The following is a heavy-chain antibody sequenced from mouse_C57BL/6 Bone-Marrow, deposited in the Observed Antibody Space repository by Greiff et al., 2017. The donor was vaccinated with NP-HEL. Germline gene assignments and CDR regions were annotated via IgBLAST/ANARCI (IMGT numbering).Heavy chain of an antibody. V-gene: IGHV5-12*01. Sequence: EVQLQESGGGLVQPGGSLKLSCAASGFTFSDYYMYWVRQTPEKRLEWVAYISNGGGSTYYPDTVKGRFTISRDNAKNTLYLRMSRLKSEDTAMYYCARRRDYDGGYYFDYWGQGTTLTVSS. CDR3: ARRRDYDGGYYFDY. D-gene: IGHD2-4*01. CDR2: ISNGGGST. CDR1: GFTFSDYY. J-gene: IGHJ2*01.